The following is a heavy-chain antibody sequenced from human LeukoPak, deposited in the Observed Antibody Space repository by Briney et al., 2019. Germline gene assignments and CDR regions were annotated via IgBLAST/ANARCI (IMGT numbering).Heavy chain of an antibody. J-gene: IGHJ5*02. CDR1: GYTFSSYG. D-gene: IGHD3-10*01. V-gene: IGHV1-18*01. Sequence: GASVKVSCKASGYTFSSYGFSWVRQAPGQGLEWMGWISGYNGNTNYAQNHQGRVTMTTDTSTTTAYMELRSLRSDDTAVYYCARDLWFGELFNNWFDPWGQGTLVTVSS. CDR2: ISGYNGNT. CDR3: ARDLWFGELFNNWFDP.